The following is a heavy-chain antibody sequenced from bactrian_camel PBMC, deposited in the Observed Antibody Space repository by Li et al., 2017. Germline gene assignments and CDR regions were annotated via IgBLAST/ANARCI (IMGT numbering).Heavy chain of an antibody. Sequence: DVQLVESGGGSVQAGGSLRLSCAASGYSSNAFCMGWFRRVPGLEREGVAGIGIDGRTAYADSVKGRFTISQDKAKSIVYLQMNSLQPEDTGVYSCAAVSCPRGVVVAAADQYEHWGQGTQVTVS. CDR1: GYSSNAFC. CDR3: AAVSCPRGVVVAAADQYEH. J-gene: IGHJ4*01. D-gene: IGHD7*01. V-gene: IGHV3S66*01. CDR2: IGIDGRT.